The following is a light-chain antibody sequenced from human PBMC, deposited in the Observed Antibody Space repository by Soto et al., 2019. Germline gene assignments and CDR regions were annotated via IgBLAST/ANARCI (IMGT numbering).Light chain of an antibody. CDR3: NPYTTSITYV. V-gene: IGLV2-14*03. CDR2: DVT. CDR1: SSDVGGFNY. J-gene: IGLJ1*01. Sequence: QSVLTQPATVSGLPGPTITISCTGTSSDVGGFNYVSWYQQHPGKAPKLMIYDVTNRPSGVSYRFSGSKSGNTASLTISGLQAEYESDYYRNPYTTSITYVLGTGTKAPDL.